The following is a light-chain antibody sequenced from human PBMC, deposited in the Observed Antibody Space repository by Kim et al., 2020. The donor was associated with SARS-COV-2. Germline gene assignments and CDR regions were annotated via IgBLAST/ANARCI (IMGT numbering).Light chain of an antibody. CDR3: QKYNTAPLT. CDR1: QDTVNY. Sequence: DIQMTQSPSSLSASVGDRVTITCRASQDTVNYLAWYQQKAGKVPKLLIYDASTLQSGVPSRFSGSGSGTDFTLIITSLQPEDVATYYCQKYNTAPLTFGGGTKVDIK. V-gene: IGKV1-27*01. CDR2: DAS. J-gene: IGKJ4*01.